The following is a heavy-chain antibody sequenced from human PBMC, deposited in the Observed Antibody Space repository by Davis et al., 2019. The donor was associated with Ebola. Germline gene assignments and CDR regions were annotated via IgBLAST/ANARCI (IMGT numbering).Heavy chain of an antibody. V-gene: IGHV3-23*01. CDR3: ANSRSTWADYFDY. J-gene: IGHJ4*02. CDR2: VSGSGGRT. CDR1: GFTFYNYA. Sequence: GESLKISCAASGFTFYNYAMSWVRQAPGKGLEWVSSVSGSGGRTYHADSVKGRFTISRDNSKNTLYLQMNSLRAEDTAVYYCANSRSTWADYFDYWGQGTLVTVSS. D-gene: IGHD7-27*01.